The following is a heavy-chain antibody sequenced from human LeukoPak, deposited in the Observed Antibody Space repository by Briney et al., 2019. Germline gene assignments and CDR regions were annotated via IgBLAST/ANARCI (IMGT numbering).Heavy chain of an antibody. CDR2: IKQDGSEK. CDR3: ARDGTAAGLYFDL. D-gene: IGHD6-13*01. CDR1: GFTFSSYW. J-gene: IGHJ4*01. V-gene: IGHV3-7*01. Sequence: TGGSLRLSCAASGFTFSSYWMSWVRQAPGKGLEWVASIKQDGSEKYYVDSVKGRFTISRDNAKNSLYLQMNSLRAEDTAVYYCARDGTAAGLYFDLWGQGTLVTVSS.